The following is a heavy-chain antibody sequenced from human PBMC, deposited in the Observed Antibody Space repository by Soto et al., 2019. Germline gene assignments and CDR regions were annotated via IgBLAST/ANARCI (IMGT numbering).Heavy chain of an antibody. D-gene: IGHD3-22*01. Sequence: PSETLSLTCTVSGGSISSGDYYWSWIRQPPGKGLEWIGYIYYSGSTYYNPSLKSRVTISVDTSKNQFSLKLSSVTAADTAVYYCARDPVNYYDSYWGQGTLVTVSS. V-gene: IGHV4-30-4*01. CDR2: IYYSGST. CDR3: ARDPVNYYDSY. CDR1: GGSISSGDYY. J-gene: IGHJ4*02.